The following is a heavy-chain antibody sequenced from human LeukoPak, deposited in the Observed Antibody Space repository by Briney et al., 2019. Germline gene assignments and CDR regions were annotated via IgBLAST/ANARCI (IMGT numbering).Heavy chain of an antibody. CDR1: GGSISSSSYY. D-gene: IGHD5-12*01. Sequence: SETLSLTCTVSGGSISSSSYYWGWIRQPPGKGLEWIGSIYYSGSTYYNPSLKSRVTISVDTSKNQFSLKLSSVTAADTAVYYCARDKIVATISFYGRGNWLDPWGQGTLVTVSS. CDR2: IYYSGST. CDR3: ARDKIVATISFYGRGNWLDP. J-gene: IGHJ5*02. V-gene: IGHV4-39*07.